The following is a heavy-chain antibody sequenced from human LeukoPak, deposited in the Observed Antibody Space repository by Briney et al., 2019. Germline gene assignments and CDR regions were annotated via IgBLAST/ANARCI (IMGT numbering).Heavy chain of an antibody. CDR3: AKASYYYGSGSYGDY. CDR2: ISSSGSTI. D-gene: IGHD3-10*01. J-gene: IGHJ4*02. CDR1: GFTFSSYE. V-gene: IGHV3-48*03. Sequence: HAGGSLRLSCAASGFTFSSYEMNWVRQAPGKGLEWVSYISSSGSTIYYADSVKGRFTISRDNSKNTLYLQMNSLRAEDTAVYYCAKASYYYGSGSYGDYWGQGTLVTVSS.